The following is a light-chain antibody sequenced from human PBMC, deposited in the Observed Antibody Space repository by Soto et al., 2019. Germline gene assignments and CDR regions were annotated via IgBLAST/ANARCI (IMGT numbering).Light chain of an antibody. CDR1: QTVKNN. Sequence: DIQMTQSPSSVSASVGDSVSFACQSSQTVKNNVNWYQHKRGKAPKLLISGSSNLQNGVPPRFSGSGTGTDFTLTINSLQPEDAATGWCGEGCRHPRTFGQGTSVDIK. CDR2: GSS. V-gene: IGKV1-39*01. J-gene: IGKJ1*01. CDR3: GEGCRHPRT.